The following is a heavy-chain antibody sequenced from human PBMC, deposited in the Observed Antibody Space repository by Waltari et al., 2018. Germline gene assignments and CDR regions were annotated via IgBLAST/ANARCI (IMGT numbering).Heavy chain of an antibody. Sequence: QVQLVESGGGVVQPGRSLRLSCAASGFTFSSYGMHWVRQAPGKGPEWVAVIWYDGSNKYYADSVKGRFTISRDNSKNTLYLQMNSLRAEDTAMYYCAKASAYYYDSSGYLQYYFDYWGQGTLVTVSS. CDR3: AKASAYYYDSSGYLQYYFDY. D-gene: IGHD3-22*01. CDR2: IWYDGSNK. J-gene: IGHJ4*02. V-gene: IGHV3-30*18. CDR1: GFTFSSYG.